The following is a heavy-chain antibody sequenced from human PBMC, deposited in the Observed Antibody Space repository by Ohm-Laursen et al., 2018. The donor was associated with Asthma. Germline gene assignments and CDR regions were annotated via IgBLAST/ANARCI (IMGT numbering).Heavy chain of an antibody. CDR2: INTGNGIT. Sequence: SVKVSCKASGYTFTSYAIHWVRQAPGQRLEWMGWINTGNGITKYSQKFQGRVTITRDTSASTAYMELSGLRSEDTAMYYCAKVKYSSSFDYWGQGTLVSVSS. CDR3: AKVKYSSSFDY. CDR1: GYTFTSYA. D-gene: IGHD6-13*01. J-gene: IGHJ4*02. V-gene: IGHV1-3*04.